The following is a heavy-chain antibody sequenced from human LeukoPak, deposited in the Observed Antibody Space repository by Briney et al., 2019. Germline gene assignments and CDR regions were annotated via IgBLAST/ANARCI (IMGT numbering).Heavy chain of an antibody. CDR2: IWYDGSNK. V-gene: IGHV3-33*01. D-gene: IGHD2-21*02. Sequence: GRSLRLSCAASGFTFSSYGMHWVRQAPGKGLEWVAVIWYDGSNKYYADSVKGRFTISRDNSKNTLYLKMNSLRAEDTAVYYCARGSYCGGDCYFSGGLDYWGQGTLVTVSS. J-gene: IGHJ4*02. CDR1: GFTFSSYG. CDR3: ARGSYCGGDCYFSGGLDY.